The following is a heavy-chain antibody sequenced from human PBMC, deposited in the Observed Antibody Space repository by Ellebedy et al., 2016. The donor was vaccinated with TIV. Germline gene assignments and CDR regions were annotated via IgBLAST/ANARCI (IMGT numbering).Heavy chain of an antibody. D-gene: IGHD2/OR15-2a*01. CDR2: IYHRGLT. CDR3: ARHFVWGSPYYLDY. CDR1: GGSIGSYY. V-gene: IGHV4-59*01. J-gene: IGHJ4*02. Sequence: MPSETLSLTCTAPGGSIGSYYWSWIRKPPGKGLEWIRHIYHRGLTNYNPSLKSRVTMSLDTSKNQFSLNLTTVTSVDTALYYCARHFVWGSPYYLDYWGQGILVTVSS.